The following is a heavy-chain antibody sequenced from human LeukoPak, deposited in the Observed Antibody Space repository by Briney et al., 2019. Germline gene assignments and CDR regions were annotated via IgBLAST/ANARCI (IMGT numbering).Heavy chain of an antibody. CDR3: ATVGIRTASDN. CDR1: GFTFNTLA. D-gene: IGHD1-14*01. CDR2: ISFDGSDK. Sequence: QPGGSLRLSCAASGFTFNTLAMSWVRQAPGKGLEWETVISFDGSDKFYTDSVKGRFTISRENSKNTLYLQMNNLTAEDTAVYYCATVGIRTASDNWGQGTLVSVSS. J-gene: IGHJ4*02. V-gene: IGHV3-30*04.